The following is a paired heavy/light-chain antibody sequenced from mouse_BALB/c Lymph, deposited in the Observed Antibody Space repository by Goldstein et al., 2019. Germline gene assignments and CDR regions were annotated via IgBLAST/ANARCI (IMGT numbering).Light chain of an antibody. CDR1: QGISNY. CDR2: YTS. J-gene: IGKJ1*01. V-gene: IGKV10-94*01. Sequence: DIQMTQTTSSLSASLGDRVTISCSASQGISNYLNWYQQKPDGTVKLLIYYTSSLHSGVPSRFSGSGSGTDYSLTISNLEPEDIATYYCQQYSKLPWTFGGGTKLEIK. CDR3: QQYSKLPWT.
Heavy chain of an antibody. CDR1: GYSITSDYA. V-gene: IGHV3-2*02. Sequence: DVQLQESGPGLVKPSQSLSLTCTVTGYSITSDYAWNWIRQFPGNKLEWMGYISYSGSTSYNPSLKSRISITRDTSKNQFFLQLNSVTTEDTATYYCAREGYGFAYWGQGTLVTVSA. D-gene: IGHD2-2*01. CDR3: AREGYGFAY. CDR2: ISYSGST. J-gene: IGHJ3*01.